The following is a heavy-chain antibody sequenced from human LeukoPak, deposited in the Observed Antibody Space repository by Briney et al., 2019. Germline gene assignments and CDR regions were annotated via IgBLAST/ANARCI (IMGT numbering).Heavy chain of an antibody. Sequence: SVKVSCKASGGTFSSYAISWVRQAPGQELEWMGRIIPIFGTANYAQKFQGRVTITTDESTSTAYMELSSLRSEDTAVYYCASIRYSYAEHYFDYWGQGTLVTVSS. CDR3: ASIRYSYAEHYFDY. D-gene: IGHD5-18*01. V-gene: IGHV1-69*05. CDR2: IIPIFGTA. J-gene: IGHJ4*02. CDR1: GGTFSSYA.